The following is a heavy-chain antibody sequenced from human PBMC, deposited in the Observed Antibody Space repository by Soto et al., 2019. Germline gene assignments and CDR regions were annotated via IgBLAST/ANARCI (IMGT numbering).Heavy chain of an antibody. V-gene: IGHV1-69*13. CDR1: GGTFSSYA. J-gene: IGHJ4*02. Sequence: VKVSCKASGGTFSSYAIGWVRQAPGQGLEWMGGIIPIFGTANYAQKFQGRVTITADESTSTAYMELSSLRSEDTAVYYCARDQPQGDYVWGSSHNWGQGTLVTVSS. CDR2: IIPIFGTA. D-gene: IGHD3-16*01. CDR3: ARDQPQGDYVWGSSHN.